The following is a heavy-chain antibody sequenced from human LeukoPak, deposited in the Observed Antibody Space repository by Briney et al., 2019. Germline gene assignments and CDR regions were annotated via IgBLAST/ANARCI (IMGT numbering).Heavy chain of an antibody. CDR3: ARSPFGVVDYYFDY. Sequence: SVKVSCKASGGTFSSYAISWVRQAPGQGLEWMGRIIPILGIANYAQKFQGRVTITADKSTSTAYMELSSLRAEDTAVYYCARSPFGVVDYYFDYWGQGTLVTVSS. CDR1: GGTFSSYA. D-gene: IGHD3-3*01. J-gene: IGHJ4*02. CDR2: IIPILGIA. V-gene: IGHV1-69*04.